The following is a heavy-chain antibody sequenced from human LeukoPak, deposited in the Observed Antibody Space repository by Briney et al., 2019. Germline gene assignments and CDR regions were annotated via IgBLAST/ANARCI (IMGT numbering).Heavy chain of an antibody. J-gene: IGHJ4*02. CDR2: ISSSGSTI. V-gene: IGHV3-11*01. D-gene: IGHD5-18*01. CDR3: AREGYSYANGFDY. Sequence: GGSLRLSYAASGFTFSDYYMSWIRQAPGKGLEWVSYISSSGSTIYYADSVKGRFTTSRDNAKNSLYLQMNSLRAEDTAVYYCAREGYSYANGFDYWGQGTLVTVSS. CDR1: GFTFSDYY.